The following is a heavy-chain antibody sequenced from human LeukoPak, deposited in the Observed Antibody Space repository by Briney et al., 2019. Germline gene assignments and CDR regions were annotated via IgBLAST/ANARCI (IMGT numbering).Heavy chain of an antibody. J-gene: IGHJ3*02. CDR1: GGSISSSSYY. V-gene: IGHV4-39*07. D-gene: IGHD6-13*01. Sequence: SETLSLTCTVSGGSISSSSYYWGWIRQPPGKGLEWIGSIYYSGSTYYNPSLKSRVTISVDTSKNQFSLKLSSVTAADTAVYYCARRDSSSLRGAFDIWGQGTVVTVSS. CDR3: ARRDSSSLRGAFDI. CDR2: IYYSGST.